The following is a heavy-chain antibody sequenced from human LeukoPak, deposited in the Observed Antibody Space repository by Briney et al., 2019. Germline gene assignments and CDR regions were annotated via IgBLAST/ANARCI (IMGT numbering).Heavy chain of an antibody. CDR2: IYISGST. V-gene: IGHV4-4*07. Sequence: PSETLSLTCTVSGGSISSYYWSWIRQPAGKGLEGIGRIYISGSTNYKPSLKSRVTMSVDTSKNQFSLKLSSVTAADTAVYYCARAAMARRYYYYYMDVWGKGTTVTVSS. CDR3: ARAAMARRYYYYYMDV. D-gene: IGHD2-2*01. CDR1: GGSISSYY. J-gene: IGHJ6*03.